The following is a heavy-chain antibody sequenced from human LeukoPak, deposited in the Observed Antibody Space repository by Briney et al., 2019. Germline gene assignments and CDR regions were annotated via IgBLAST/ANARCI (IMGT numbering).Heavy chain of an antibody. CDR3: ARGKLWQWLVSGRVLYFDY. Sequence: SETLSLTCTVSGGSISSYYWSWIRQPPGKGLEWIGEINHSGSTNYNPSLKSRVTISVDTSKNQFSLKLSSVTAADTAVYYCARGKLWQWLVSGRVLYFDYWGQGTLVTVSS. CDR2: INHSGST. CDR1: GGSISSYY. J-gene: IGHJ4*02. V-gene: IGHV4-34*01. D-gene: IGHD6-19*01.